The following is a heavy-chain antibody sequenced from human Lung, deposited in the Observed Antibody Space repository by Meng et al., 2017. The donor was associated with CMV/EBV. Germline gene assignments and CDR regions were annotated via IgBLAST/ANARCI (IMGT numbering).Heavy chain of an antibody. D-gene: IGHD2-21*01. CDR2: IFLDGKT. Sequence: EVQLVESGXGLVLPGGCLRLSCAASGYSVSGKYMSLVRQAPGKGLEWISIIFLDGKTYYVDSVRGRFVISRDNSKNIMDLQMNSLRVEDTAVYYCVADSITSPNLDFWGRGTLVTVSS. V-gene: IGHV3-66*01. J-gene: IGHJ4*02. CDR3: VADSITSPNLDF. CDR1: GYSVSGKY.